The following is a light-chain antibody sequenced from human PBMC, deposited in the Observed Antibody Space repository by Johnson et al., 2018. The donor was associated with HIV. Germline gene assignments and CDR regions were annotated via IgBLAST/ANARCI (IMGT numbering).Light chain of an antibody. V-gene: IGLV1-51*01. CDR1: SSNIGNNY. Sequence: QSVLTQPPSMSAAPGQRVTISCSGSSSNIGNNYVYWYQQLPGTAPKLLIYDNNKRPSGIPDRFSGSKSGTSATLGITGLQTGDEADYYCGAWDSGLTAHFVFGTGTKITVL. J-gene: IGLJ1*01. CDR3: GAWDSGLTAHFV. CDR2: DNN.